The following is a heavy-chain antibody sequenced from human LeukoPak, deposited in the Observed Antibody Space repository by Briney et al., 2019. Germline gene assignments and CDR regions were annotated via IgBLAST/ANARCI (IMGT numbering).Heavy chain of an antibody. CDR2: IIPILGIA. Sequence: SVKVSCKASGGTFSSYAISWVRQAPGQGLEWMGRIIPILGIANYAQKFQGRVTMTRDTSSSTAYMELSRLRSDDTAVYYCAGGFDEYCGGDCYLWYFDYWGQGTLVTVSS. V-gene: IGHV1-69*04. CDR3: AGGFDEYCGGDCYLWYFDY. CDR1: GGTFSSYA. J-gene: IGHJ4*02. D-gene: IGHD2-21*02.